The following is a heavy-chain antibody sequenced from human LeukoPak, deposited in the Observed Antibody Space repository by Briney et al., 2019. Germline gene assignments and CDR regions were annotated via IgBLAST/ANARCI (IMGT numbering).Heavy chain of an antibody. CDR1: GGSISSGSYY. D-gene: IGHD3-3*01. V-gene: IGHV4-61*02. CDR2: IYTSGST. J-gene: IGHJ2*01. Sequence: KPSETLSLTCTVSGGSISSGSYYWSWIRQPAGKGLEWIGRIYTSGSTNYNPSLKSRVTISVDTSKNQFSLKLSSVTAADTAVYYCARDAQVEYYDFWSGYPYWYFDLWGRGTLVTVSS. CDR3: ARDAQVEYYDFWSGYPYWYFDL.